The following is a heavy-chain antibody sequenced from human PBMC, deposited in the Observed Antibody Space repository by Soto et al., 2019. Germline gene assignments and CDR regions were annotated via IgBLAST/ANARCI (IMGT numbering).Heavy chain of an antibody. CDR3: AIGRYGSASYYCYDS. CDR2: MNPNSGNT. J-gene: IGHJ4*02. CDR1: GYTFTSYD. V-gene: IGHV1-8*01. D-gene: IGHD6-6*01. Sequence: QVQLVQSGAEVKKPGASVKVSCKASGYTFTSYDINWVRQATGQGLEWMGWMNPNSGNTGHAQKVQCRVTMTRNTSISAVYMGLSSLRSEDTAVYYCAIGRYGSASYYCYDSWGQRTRVTVSS.